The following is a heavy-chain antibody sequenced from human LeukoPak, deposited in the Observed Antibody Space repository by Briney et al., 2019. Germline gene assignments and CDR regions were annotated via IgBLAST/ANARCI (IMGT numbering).Heavy chain of an antibody. Sequence: ASVKVSCKASGYTFTGYYMHWVRQAPGQGLEWMGGIIPIFGTANYAQKFQGRVTITADESMSTAYMELSSLRSEDTAVYYCARSGSYYAADDAFDIWGQGTMVTVSS. J-gene: IGHJ3*02. CDR3: ARSGSYYAADDAFDI. CDR2: IIPIFGTA. V-gene: IGHV1-69*13. CDR1: GYTFTGYY. D-gene: IGHD1-26*01.